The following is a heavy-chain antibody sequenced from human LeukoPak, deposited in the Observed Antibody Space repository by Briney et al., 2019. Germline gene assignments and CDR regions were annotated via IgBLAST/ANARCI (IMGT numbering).Heavy chain of an antibody. J-gene: IGHJ4*02. Sequence: SETLSLTCTVSGYSISSTYYWGWIRQPPGKGLEWIGSIYYSGNTYYNASLKSQVSISIDTSKNQFSLRLTSVTAADTAVYYCARQTGSGLFILPGGQGTLVTVSS. D-gene: IGHD3/OR15-3a*01. V-gene: IGHV4-38-2*02. CDR2: IYYSGNT. CDR3: ARQTGSGLFILP. CDR1: GYSISSTYY.